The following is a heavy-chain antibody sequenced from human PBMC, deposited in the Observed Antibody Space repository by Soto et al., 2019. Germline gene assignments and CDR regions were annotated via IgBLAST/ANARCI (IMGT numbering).Heavy chain of an antibody. CDR3: ARVIYGGWSTIKDYYYYAMDV. CDR2: ISGSGSSRI. V-gene: IGHV3-48*02. D-gene: IGHD5-12*01. J-gene: IGHJ6*02. Sequence: GGSLRLSCAASGFTFSIFAMSWVRQSPGKGLEWVSTISGSGSSRIFYADSVKGRFTISRDNAKNSLYLQMNSLRDEDTGVYYCARVIYGGWSTIKDYYYYAMDVWGQGTTVTVSS. CDR1: GFTFSIFA.